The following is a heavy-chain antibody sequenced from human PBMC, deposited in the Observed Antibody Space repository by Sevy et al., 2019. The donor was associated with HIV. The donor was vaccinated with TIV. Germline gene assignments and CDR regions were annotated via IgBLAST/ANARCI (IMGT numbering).Heavy chain of an antibody. CDR1: GFTVSSNY. CDR2: VYGGSTT. J-gene: IGHJ6*02. D-gene: IGHD2-2*01. Sequence: GSLRLSCAASGFTVSSNYMSWVRQAPGKGLEWVSVVYGGSTTYYADSVKGRFTISRDNSKNPLYLQMNSLRAEDTAVYYCARDYCSTTTCFYFYGMDVWGQGTTVTVSS. V-gene: IGHV3-53*01. CDR3: ARDYCSTTTCFYFYGMDV.